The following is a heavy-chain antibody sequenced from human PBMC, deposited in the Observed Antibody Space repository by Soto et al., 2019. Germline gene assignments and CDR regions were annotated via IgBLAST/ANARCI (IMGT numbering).Heavy chain of an antibody. J-gene: IGHJ4*02. Sequence: EVQLVQSGAEVKKPGESLRIYCKGSGYSFTSYWISWVRQMPGKGLEWMGRIDPSDSYTHSRPSCQGHVTISADKSISTACRHWSSLKASDTAMYDCARVPAAIVGGNDYLVQGTLVTVSS. CDR2: IDPSDSYT. V-gene: IGHV5-10-1*01. D-gene: IGHD2-2*01. CDR3: ARVPAAIVGGNDY. CDR1: GYSFTSYW.